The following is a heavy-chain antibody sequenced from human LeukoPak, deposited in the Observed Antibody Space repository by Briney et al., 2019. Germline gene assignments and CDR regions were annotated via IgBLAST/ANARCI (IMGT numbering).Heavy chain of an antibody. CDR2: ISYDGSNK. J-gene: IGHJ4*02. Sequence: GRSLRLSCAASGFTFSSYAMHWVRQAPGKGLEWVAVISYDGSNKYYADSVKGRFTISRDNSKSTLYLQMNSLRAEDTAVYYCARDHPGDSSGWYPYYWGQGTLVTVSS. V-gene: IGHV3-30*04. CDR1: GFTFSSYA. CDR3: ARDHPGDSSGWYPYY. D-gene: IGHD6-19*01.